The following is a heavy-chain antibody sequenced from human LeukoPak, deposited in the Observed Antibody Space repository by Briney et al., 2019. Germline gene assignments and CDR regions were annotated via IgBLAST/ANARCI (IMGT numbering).Heavy chain of an antibody. V-gene: IGHV1-69*13. CDR2: IIPMFGAT. CDR1: RGTFNSYG. J-gene: IGHJ5*02. CDR3: ARDRLRFLPWDWFDP. Sequence: ASVKVSCKASRGTFNSYGITWVRQAPGQGLEWMGGIIPMFGATNYAQRFQGRVTITADESTTTAYLELSSLRSTDTAVYYCARDRLRFLPWDWFDPWGQGTLVTVSS. D-gene: IGHD3-3*01.